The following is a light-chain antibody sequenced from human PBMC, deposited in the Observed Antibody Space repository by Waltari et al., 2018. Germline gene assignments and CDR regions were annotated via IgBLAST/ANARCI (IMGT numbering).Light chain of an antibody. CDR2: STN. J-gene: IGLJ2*01. CDR1: SCSVSTNNF. CDR3: LLYIGSGIWV. V-gene: IGLV8-61*01. Sequence: TVVTQEPSLSVSPGGTVTLTCCLSSCSVSTNNFPNWYQQTPGQAPRTLIYSTNTRPSGVPDRFTASILGNKAALTITGAQADDESDYFCLLYIGSGIWVFGGGTRLTVL.